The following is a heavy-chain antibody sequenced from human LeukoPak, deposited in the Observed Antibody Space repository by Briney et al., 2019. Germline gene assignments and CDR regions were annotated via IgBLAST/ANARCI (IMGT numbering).Heavy chain of an antibody. V-gene: IGHV7-4-1*01. Sequence: ASVKVSCKASGYTFTNKPMNWVRQAPGQGLEWMGRINTNTGNPTYAQGFTGRFVFSLDTSVTTAYLQIGSLKAEGTAVYYCAREVPDYTGPGGWSFELWGRGTLVTVSS. CDR1: GYTFTNKP. CDR2: INTNTGNP. D-gene: IGHD3-16*01. CDR3: AREVPDYTGPGGWSFEL. J-gene: IGHJ2*01.